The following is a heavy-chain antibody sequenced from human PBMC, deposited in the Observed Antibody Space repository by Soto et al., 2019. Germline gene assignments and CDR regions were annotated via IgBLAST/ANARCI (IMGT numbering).Heavy chain of an antibody. D-gene: IGHD2-8*01. V-gene: IGHV3-23*01. J-gene: IGHJ6*02. Sequence: PGGSLRLSYSASGFTFSSYAMSWVRQAPGKGLEWVSAISGSGGSTYYADSVEGRFTISRDNSKNTLYLQMNSLRAEDTAVYYCANARLKTLYYYGRDVWGQGHAVTGS. CDR2: ISGSGGST. CDR1: GFTFSSYA. CDR3: ANARLKTLYYYGRDV.